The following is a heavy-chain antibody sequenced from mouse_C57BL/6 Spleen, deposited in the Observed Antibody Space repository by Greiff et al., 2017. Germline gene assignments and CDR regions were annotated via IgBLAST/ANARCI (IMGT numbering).Heavy chain of an antibody. D-gene: IGHD1-1*01. CDR2: IDPSDSYT. J-gene: IGHJ3*01. CDR1: GYTFTSYW. CDR3: ARSDCGSSVAY. Sequence: QVQLQQSGAELVMPGASVKLSCKASGYTFTSYWMHWVKQRPGQGLEWIGEIDPSDSYTNYNQKFKGKSTLTVDRSSSTAYMQLSSLTSEDSAVYYGARSDCGSSVAYWGQGTLVTVSA. V-gene: IGHV1-69*01.